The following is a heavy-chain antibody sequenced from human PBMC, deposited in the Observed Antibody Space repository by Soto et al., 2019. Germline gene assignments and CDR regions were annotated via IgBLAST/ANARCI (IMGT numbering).Heavy chain of an antibody. J-gene: IGHJ4*02. Sequence: QDHLVQSGAEVKKPGASVKVSCKASGYTFTHYGISWVRQAPGQGLEGMGWISGYDGNTEYAEKRQGRLTMTTDTSTSTAYMALRSLRSDDTAVYYCARDQLYSSAWSYFDYWGQGTLVTVSS. D-gene: IGHD6-19*01. CDR3: ARDQLYSSAWSYFDY. V-gene: IGHV1-18*01. CDR2: ISGYDGNT. CDR1: GYTFTHYG.